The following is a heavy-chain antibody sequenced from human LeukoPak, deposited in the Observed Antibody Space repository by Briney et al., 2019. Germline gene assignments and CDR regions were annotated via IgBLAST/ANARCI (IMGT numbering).Heavy chain of an antibody. CDR2: MNPNSGNT. CDR1: GYTFTSYD. Sequence: GASVKVSCKASGYTFTSYDINWVRQATGQGLEWMGWMNPNSGNTGYAQKFQGRVTMTRNTSISTAYMELSSLRSEDTAVYYCAGGIIYDGSGYEGMDVWGQGTTVTVSS. CDR3: AGGIIYDGSGYEGMDV. J-gene: IGHJ6*02. V-gene: IGHV1-8*01. D-gene: IGHD3-22*01.